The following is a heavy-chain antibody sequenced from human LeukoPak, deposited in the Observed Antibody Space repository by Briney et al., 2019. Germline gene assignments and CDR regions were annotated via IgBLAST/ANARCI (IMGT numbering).Heavy chain of an antibody. Sequence: PGGSLRLSCAASGXTFSTYVMNWFRQAPGKGLEWVSTISVGAEYIFYADSVKGRFTISRDDSNNALYLQMHSLRAEDTALYYCASGPPFLKYFEYWGQGTLVTVSP. CDR3: ASGPPFLKYFEY. J-gene: IGHJ4*02. D-gene: IGHD3-3*01. CDR2: ISVGAEYI. CDR1: GXTFSTYV. V-gene: IGHV3-23*01.